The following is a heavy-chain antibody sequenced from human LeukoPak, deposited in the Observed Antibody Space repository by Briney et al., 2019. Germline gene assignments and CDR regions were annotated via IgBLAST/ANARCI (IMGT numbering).Heavy chain of an antibody. D-gene: IGHD6-19*01. J-gene: IGHJ5*02. CDR2: ISSSSDTI. CDR1: GFTFSDYY. Sequence: GGSLRLSCAASGFTFSDYYMTWIRQAPGKGLEWISYISSSSDTIYYADSVRGRFTISRDNAKNSLYLQMNSLRAEDTAVYYCAKCYSSGLDWFDPWGQGTLVTVSS. CDR3: AKCYSSGLDWFDP. V-gene: IGHV3-11*01.